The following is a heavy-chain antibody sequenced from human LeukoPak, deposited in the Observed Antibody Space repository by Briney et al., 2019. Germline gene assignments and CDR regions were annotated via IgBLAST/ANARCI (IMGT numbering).Heavy chain of an antibody. J-gene: IGHJ5*02. V-gene: IGHV3-7*01. CDR1: GFTFSNYW. CDR3: AREISSWYRTEGRFDP. D-gene: IGHD6-13*01. CDR2: IKRDGSEK. Sequence: GGSLRLSCAASGFTFSNYWMSWVRQAPGKGPEWVANIKRDGSEKYYVDSVKGRFTISRDNAKNSLYLQMNSLRAEDTAVYYCAREISSWYRTEGRFDPWGQGTLVTVSS.